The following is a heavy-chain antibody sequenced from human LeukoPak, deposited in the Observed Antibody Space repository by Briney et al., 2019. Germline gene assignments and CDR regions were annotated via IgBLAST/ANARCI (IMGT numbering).Heavy chain of an antibody. D-gene: IGHD3-9*01. CDR1: GGSISSGGYY. J-gene: IGHJ4*02. CDR3: ARGIQYYDILTGYQDFDY. Sequence: SQTLSLTCTVSGGSISSGGYYWSWIRQHPGKGLEWIGYIYYSGSTYYNPSLKSRVTVSVDTSKNQFSLKLSSVTAADTAVYYCARGIQYYDILTGYQDFDYWGQGTLVTVSS. V-gene: IGHV4-31*03. CDR2: IYYSGST.